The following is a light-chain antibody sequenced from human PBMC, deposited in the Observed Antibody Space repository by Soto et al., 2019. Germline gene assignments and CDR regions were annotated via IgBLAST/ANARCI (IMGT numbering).Light chain of an antibody. V-gene: IGKV1-39*01. CDR2: AAS. CDR1: QSISSY. CDR3: HQSYSAPWT. J-gene: IGKJ1*01. Sequence: DIQVTQSPSSLSASVGDRVTITCRASQSISSYLNWYRQKPGRPPNLLIYAASKLQSGVPLRFSGSGSGTDFTLTISSLQPGDFAIYYCHQSYSAPWTFGQGTKVEIK.